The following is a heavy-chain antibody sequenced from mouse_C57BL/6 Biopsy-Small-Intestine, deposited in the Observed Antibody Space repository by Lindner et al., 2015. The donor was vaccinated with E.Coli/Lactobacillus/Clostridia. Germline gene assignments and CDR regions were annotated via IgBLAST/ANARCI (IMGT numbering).Heavy chain of an antibody. CDR3: ARSEGYGNYWYFDV. CDR2: IYPGGTYI. J-gene: IGHJ1*03. Sequence: VQLQESGAELARPGASVKMSCKASGYTFTNYWIGWAKQRPGHGLEWIGDIYPGGTYINYNEKFKGKATLTADKSSSTAYMQFSSLTSEDSAIYYCARSEGYGNYWYFDVWGTGTTVTVSS. D-gene: IGHD2-1*01. V-gene: IGHV1-63*01. CDR1: GYTFTNYW.